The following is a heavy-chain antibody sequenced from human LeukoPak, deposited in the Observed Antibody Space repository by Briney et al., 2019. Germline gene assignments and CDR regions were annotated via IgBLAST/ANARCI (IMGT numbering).Heavy chain of an antibody. Sequence: GGSLRLSCAASGFTFSSYSMNLVRQAPGKGLEWVSYISSSSSYIYYADSLKGRFTISRDNAKNSLYLQMNSLRAEATAVYYCARDRLAEILTGDVSHWGQGSLVTVSS. CDR3: ARDRLAEILTGDVSH. CDR1: GFTFSSYS. CDR2: ISSSSSYI. J-gene: IGHJ4*02. D-gene: IGHD3-9*01. V-gene: IGHV3-21*01.